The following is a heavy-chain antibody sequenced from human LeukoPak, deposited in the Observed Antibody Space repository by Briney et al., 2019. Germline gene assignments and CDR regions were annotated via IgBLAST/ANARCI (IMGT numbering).Heavy chain of an antibody. J-gene: IGHJ3*02. Sequence: KASETLSLTCTVSGGSMSGSSYSWRWIRQPPGKGLEWIGSICYSGSTFYNPSLKSRVTLSVDTSKNQFSLNLSAVTAADTAVYYCARHVPIISMILGERPFDIWGQGTMVTVSS. CDR3: ARHVPIISMILGERPFDI. CDR1: GGSMSGSSYS. CDR2: ICYSGST. D-gene: IGHD3-22*01. V-gene: IGHV4-39*01.